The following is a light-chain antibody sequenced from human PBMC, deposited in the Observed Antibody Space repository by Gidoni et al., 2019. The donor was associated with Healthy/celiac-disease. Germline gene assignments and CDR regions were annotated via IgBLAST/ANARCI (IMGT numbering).Light chain of an antibody. CDR1: KGISNY. CDR3: QHYYSYPRT. CDR2: AAS. Sequence: DIQMPQSPSALSASVGDRVPITCRASKGISNYLAWFQQKPGKAPNSLIYAASSLQSGVPSKFGGSGSGTDFTLTISRLQPEDFATYFGQHYYSYPRTFGQGTKVEIK. J-gene: IGKJ1*01. V-gene: IGKV1-16*02.